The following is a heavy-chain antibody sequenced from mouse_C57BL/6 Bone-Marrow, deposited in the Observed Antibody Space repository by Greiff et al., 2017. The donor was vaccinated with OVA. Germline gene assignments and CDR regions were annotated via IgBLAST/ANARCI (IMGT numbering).Heavy chain of an antibody. CDR1: GYTFTSYW. D-gene: IGHD1-1*01. Sequence: QVQLQQPGAELVMPGASVKLSCKASGYTFTSYWMHWVKQRPGQGLEWIGEIDPSDSYTNYNQKFKGKSTLTVDKSSSTAYMQLSSLTSEDSAVYYCAREGGYYGSFDDWGKGTTLTVSS. V-gene: IGHV1-69*01. J-gene: IGHJ2*01. CDR3: AREGGYYGSFDD. CDR2: IDPSDSYT.